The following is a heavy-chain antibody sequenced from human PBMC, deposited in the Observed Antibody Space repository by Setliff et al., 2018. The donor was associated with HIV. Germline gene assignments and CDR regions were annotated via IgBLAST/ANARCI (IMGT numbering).Heavy chain of an antibody. CDR3: AKEFEDLPGAY. Sequence: GESLKISCAASGCRFRSYGMHWVRQAPGKGLEWVAIIWVDGNKKYYADSVKGRFTISRDNSKNTLYLQMNSLRAEDTATYYCAKEFEDLPGAYWGQGTLVTVSS. J-gene: IGHJ4*02. CDR1: GCRFRSYG. D-gene: IGHD3-10*01. CDR2: IWVDGNKK. V-gene: IGHV3-30*02.